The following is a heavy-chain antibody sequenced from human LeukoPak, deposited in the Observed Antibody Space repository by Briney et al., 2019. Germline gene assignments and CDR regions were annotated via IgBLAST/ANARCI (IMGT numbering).Heavy chain of an antibody. CDR3: ARLREDINWYFDY. D-gene: IGHD1-1*01. V-gene: IGHV1-2*02. CDR1: GYTFSDYY. J-gene: IGHJ4*02. Sequence: ASVKVSCKASGYTFSDYYIHWVRQAPGQGLELMGLINPSSGGADCVQKFQGRVTMTRDTPISTVYMEVSRLTSDDTAVYYCARLREDINWYFDYWGQGTLVAVSS. CDR2: INPSSGGA.